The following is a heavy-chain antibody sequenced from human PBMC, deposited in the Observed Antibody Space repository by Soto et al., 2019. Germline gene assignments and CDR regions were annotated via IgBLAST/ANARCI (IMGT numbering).Heavy chain of an antibody. J-gene: IGHJ5*02. D-gene: IGHD6-13*01. Sequence: QVTVKESGPVLVKPTETLTLTCTVSGFSLSNAGLGVSWIRQPPGKALEWLAHIFSNDEKSYSTSLKSMLTISKDPSKSQVVLTMTNMDPVDTATYYCASTYSTSWYWFDPWGQGTLVTVSS. CDR2: IFSNDEK. CDR1: GFSLSNAGLG. V-gene: IGHV2-26*04. CDR3: ASTYSTSWYWFDP.